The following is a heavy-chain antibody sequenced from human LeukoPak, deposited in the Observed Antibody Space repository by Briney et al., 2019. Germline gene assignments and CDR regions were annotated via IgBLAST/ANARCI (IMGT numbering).Heavy chain of an antibody. Sequence: SETLSLTCTVSGGSISSGGYYWSWIRQPPGKGLEWIGYIYYSGSTYYNPSLKSRVSISVDTSKNQFSLKLSSVTAADTAVYYCARVDGDYAFDYWGQGTLVTVSS. CDR3: ARVDGDYAFDY. V-gene: IGHV4-30-4*01. CDR1: GGSISSGGYY. D-gene: IGHD4-17*01. CDR2: IYYSGST. J-gene: IGHJ4*02.